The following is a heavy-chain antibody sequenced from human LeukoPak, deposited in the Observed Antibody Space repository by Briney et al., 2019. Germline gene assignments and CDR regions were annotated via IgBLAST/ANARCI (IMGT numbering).Heavy chain of an antibody. CDR3: ARDARYSSSWKPFDD. V-gene: IGHV1-2*02. CDR2: INPNSGGT. CDR1: GYTFTSYA. D-gene: IGHD6-13*01. Sequence: ASVKVSCKASGYTFTSYAMNWVRQAPGQGLEWMGWINPNSGGTNYAQKFQGRVTMTRDTSISTAYMELSRLRSDDTAVYYCARDARYSSSWKPFDDWGQGTLVTVSS. J-gene: IGHJ4*02.